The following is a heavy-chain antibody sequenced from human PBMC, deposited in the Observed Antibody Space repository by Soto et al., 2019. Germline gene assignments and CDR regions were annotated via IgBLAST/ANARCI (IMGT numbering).Heavy chain of an antibody. CDR3: ARVVRPNWFDP. V-gene: IGHV4-34*01. D-gene: IGHD3-10*01. CDR2: INHSGST. J-gene: IGHJ5*02. CDR1: GGSFSGYY. Sequence: PSETLSLTCAVYGGSFSGYYWSWIRQPPGKGLEWIGEINHSGSTNYNPSLKSRVTISVDTSKNQFSLKLSSVTAADTAVYYCARVVRPNWFDPWGQGXLVTVYS.